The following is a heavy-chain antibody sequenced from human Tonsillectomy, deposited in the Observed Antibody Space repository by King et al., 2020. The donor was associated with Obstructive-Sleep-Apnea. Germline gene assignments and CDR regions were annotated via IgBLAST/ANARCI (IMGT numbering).Heavy chain of an antibody. V-gene: IGHV3-23*04. CDR2: ISGSGGTT. J-gene: IGHJ4*02. CDR1: GFTVTSYG. D-gene: IGHD1-1*01. Sequence: VQLVESGGGLVQPGGCLRLVCEASGFTVTSYGMTWVRQPPGKGLDWVAGISGSGGTTYYADAVKGRFIISRDNSKNTLYLQMNSLRAEDTAVYYCAKERSWNEDFDYWGQGTLVTVSS. CDR3: AKERSWNEDFDY.